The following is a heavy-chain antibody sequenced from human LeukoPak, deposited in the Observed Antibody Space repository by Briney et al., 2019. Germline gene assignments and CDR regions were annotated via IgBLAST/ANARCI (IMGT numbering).Heavy chain of an antibody. D-gene: IGHD3-3*01. V-gene: IGHV3-23*01. J-gene: IGHJ4*02. CDR1: GFTFYSFA. CDR2: ISGSGGHT. Sequence: GGSLRLSCAAFGFTFYSFAMSWVRQAPGKGLEWVSGISGSGGHTYYADSVKGRFTISRDNSKNTLYLQMSSLSVEDTAVYYCAKELLRPGNYYFDYWGQGALVTVSS. CDR3: AKELLRPGNYYFDY.